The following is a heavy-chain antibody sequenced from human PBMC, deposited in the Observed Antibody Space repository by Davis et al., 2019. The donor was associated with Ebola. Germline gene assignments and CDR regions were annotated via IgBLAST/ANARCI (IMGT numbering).Heavy chain of an antibody. Sequence: PGGSLRLSRAASGFTFDDYGMSWVRQAPGKGLEWVSGINWNGGSTGYADSVKGRFTISRDNAKNSLYLQMNSLRAEDTALYHCARDLVVVVPAASWFDPWGQGTLVTVSS. J-gene: IGHJ5*02. V-gene: IGHV3-20*01. CDR2: INWNGGST. CDR3: ARDLVVVVPAASWFDP. CDR1: GFTFDDYG. D-gene: IGHD2-2*01.